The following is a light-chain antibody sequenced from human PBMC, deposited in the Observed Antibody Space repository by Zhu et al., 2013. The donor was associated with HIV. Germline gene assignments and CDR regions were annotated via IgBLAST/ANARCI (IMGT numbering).Light chain of an antibody. CDR2: EVS. J-gene: IGLJ3*02. Sequence: QSALTQPASVSGSPGQSITISCTGTISDVGNYRFVSWYQQHPGKVPKLIIYEVSNRPSGVSNRFSGSKSGNTASLTISGLQTEDEADYYCSSYTSTITLVVFGGGTKLTVL. V-gene: IGLV2-14*01. CDR1: ISDVGNYRF. CDR3: SSYTSTITLVV.